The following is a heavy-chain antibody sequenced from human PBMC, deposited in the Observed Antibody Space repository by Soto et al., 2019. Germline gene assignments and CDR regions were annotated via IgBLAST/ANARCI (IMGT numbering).Heavy chain of an antibody. CDR1: GFTVSSFG. CDR2: LSSNGIGT. D-gene: IGHD6-13*01. Sequence: GGSLRLSCSGSGFTVSSFGMHWVRQAPGKGLEHVSTLSSNGIGTYYADSVKGRFTFSRDTSKNTLYLQMSSLRTEDTAVYYCVKDMGQAAVGIRYPYGLDVWGLGTTVTVS. CDR3: VKDMGQAAVGIRYPYGLDV. V-gene: IGHV3-64D*06. J-gene: IGHJ6*02.